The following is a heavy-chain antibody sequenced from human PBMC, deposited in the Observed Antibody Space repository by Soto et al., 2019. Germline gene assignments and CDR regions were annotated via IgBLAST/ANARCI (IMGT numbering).Heavy chain of an antibody. V-gene: IGHV4-31*03. CDR3: ATVRWELHDAFDI. CDR2: IYHSGMT. CDR1: GGSISTGGYY. D-gene: IGHD4-17*01. Sequence: QVQLQESGPGLVKPSQTLSLTCTVSGGSISTGGYYWSWIRQHPGRGLEWIGYIYHSGMTFSNPSLQSRVAISMATSENQFSLKLSSVTAADTAVYYCATVRWELHDAFDIWGHGTMVSVSS. J-gene: IGHJ3*02.